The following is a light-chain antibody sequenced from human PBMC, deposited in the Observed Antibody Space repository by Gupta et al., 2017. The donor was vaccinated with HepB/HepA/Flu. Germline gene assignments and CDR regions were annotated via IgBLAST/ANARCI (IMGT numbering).Light chain of an antibody. CDR1: QSVSSN. Sequence: IVMTQSPATLSVSPGERVTLSCRASQSVSSNLAWYQQKPGQAPRLLIYGVSVRAAGIPVRFSGSGSGTDFTLAISSLQSEDFAVYYCQQYNRWPPITFGQGTRLEIK. CDR3: QQYNRWPPIT. CDR2: GVS. V-gene: IGKV3-15*01. J-gene: IGKJ5*01.